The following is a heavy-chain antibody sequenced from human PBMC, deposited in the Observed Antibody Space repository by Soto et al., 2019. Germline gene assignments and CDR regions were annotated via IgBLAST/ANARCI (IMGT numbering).Heavy chain of an antibody. Sequence: SVKVSCKASGGTFSSYAISWVRQAPGQGLEWMGGIIPIFGTANYAQKFQGRVTITADNSTSTAYMELSSLRSEDTAVYYCASKHRPYSSSTYYYYYGMDVWGQGTTVTVSS. V-gene: IGHV1-69*06. J-gene: IGHJ6*02. D-gene: IGHD6-6*01. CDR2: IIPIFGTA. CDR3: ASKHRPYSSSTYYYYYGMDV. CDR1: GGTFSSYA.